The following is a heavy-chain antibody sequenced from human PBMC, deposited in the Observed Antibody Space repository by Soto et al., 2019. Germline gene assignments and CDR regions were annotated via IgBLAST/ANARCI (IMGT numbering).Heavy chain of an antibody. CDR3: AAQLTADGYFDF. J-gene: IGHJ2*01. Sequence: QITLKESGPPLVKPTQTLTLTCTLSGFSLSSSGVAVGWIRQPPGKALEWLALIFGDDDKRYRPPLQSRLSISMDSSKTQAVLTVTNMDPVDAGTYCCAAQLTADGYFDFWGRGTLVTVSS. CDR1: GFSLSSSGVA. CDR2: IFGDDDK. V-gene: IGHV2-5*02. D-gene: IGHD1-1*01.